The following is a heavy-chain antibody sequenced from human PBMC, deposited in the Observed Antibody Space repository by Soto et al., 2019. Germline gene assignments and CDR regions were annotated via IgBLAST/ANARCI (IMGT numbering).Heavy chain of an antibody. V-gene: IGHV1-18*01. J-gene: IGHJ3*02. D-gene: IGHD5-18*01. Sequence: ASVKVSCKASGYTFTTYGISWVRQAPGQGLEWMGWISAYNGDTNYAQNLQGRVTMTTETSTSIAYMELRSLRSDDTAVYYCARDVDTAVATRAFAIWGQGTMVTVSS. CDR2: ISAYNGDT. CDR3: ARDVDTAVATRAFAI. CDR1: GYTFTTYG.